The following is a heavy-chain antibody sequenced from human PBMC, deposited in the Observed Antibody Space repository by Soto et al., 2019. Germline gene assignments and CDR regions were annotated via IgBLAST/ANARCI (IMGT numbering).Heavy chain of an antibody. Sequence: SETLSLTCTVSGDSIGSGDFYWTWIRQSPGKGPEYIGYIYKSGRTYYNPSLKSRPIISLDTSENQFFLSLNSVTAADTAIYYCAKSLSASSGWFDPWGQGTLVTVSS. CDR2: IYKSGRT. J-gene: IGHJ5*02. D-gene: IGHD6-6*01. V-gene: IGHV4-30-4*01. CDR1: GDSIGSGDFY. CDR3: AKSLSASSGWFDP.